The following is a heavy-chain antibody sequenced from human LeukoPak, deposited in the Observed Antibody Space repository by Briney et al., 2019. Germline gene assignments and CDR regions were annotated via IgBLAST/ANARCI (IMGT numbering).Heavy chain of an antibody. J-gene: IGHJ5*02. D-gene: IGHD2-15*01. Sequence: LGTLSRACTVSGGSMSSGGFLWGWVRQPPEKGPEWIGGVYYDGVTYYNPSLKSRVTMSLDTSTNRFSLRLSSVTAADTAVYYCARLSCSAAVCPTPPYNHFDHWGQGTLVTVSS. CDR2: VYYDGVT. CDR3: ARLSCSAAVCPTPPYNHFDH. V-gene: IGHV4-39*01. CDR1: GGSMSSGGFL.